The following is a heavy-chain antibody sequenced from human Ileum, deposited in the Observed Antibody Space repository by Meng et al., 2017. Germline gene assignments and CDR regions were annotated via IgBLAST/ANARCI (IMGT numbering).Heavy chain of an antibody. CDR3: ANIVFNWFDS. V-gene: IGHV4-39*07. D-gene: IGHD2-15*01. J-gene: IGHJ5*01. CDR1: IGSFTNNNYY. Sequence: QLRLQESGPGLVKPSETMSLTCSVSIGSFTNNNYYWVWIRRPPGKGLEWIGSIYYGGSTYYNPSLKSRVTISLDRSKNHFSLKLNSVTAADTAVYYCANIVFNWFDSWGQGTLVTVSS. CDR2: IYYGGST.